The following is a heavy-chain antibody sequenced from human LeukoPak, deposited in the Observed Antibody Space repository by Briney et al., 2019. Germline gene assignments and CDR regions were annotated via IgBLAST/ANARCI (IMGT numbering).Heavy chain of an antibody. Sequence: TSETLSLTCTVSGGSISTSNYYWGWIRQPPGKGLEWIGNIFYSGSTYYSPSLRSRVTISLDTSRNQFSLKLSSVTAADTAVYYCARDKYSYGSYYYYYMDVWGKGTTVTVSS. V-gene: IGHV4-39*07. CDR1: GGSISTSNYY. D-gene: IGHD5-18*01. J-gene: IGHJ6*03. CDR2: IFYSGST. CDR3: ARDKYSYGSYYYYYMDV.